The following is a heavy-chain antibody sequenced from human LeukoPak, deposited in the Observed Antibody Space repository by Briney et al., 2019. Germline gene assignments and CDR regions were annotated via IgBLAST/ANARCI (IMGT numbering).Heavy chain of an antibody. V-gene: IGHV4-59*01. CDR3: ASGIPLGAPYFDY. J-gene: IGHJ4*02. CDR1: SGSIRSYY. Sequence: TSETLSLTCTVSSGSIRSYYLCWARQPAGEGLEWIGYVYYSGTTTYEPSLKSRVTISADTSKNQFSLKLNSVTAADTAIYYCASGIPLGAPYFDYWGQGALVTVSS. CDR2: VYYSGTT. D-gene: IGHD5-18*01.